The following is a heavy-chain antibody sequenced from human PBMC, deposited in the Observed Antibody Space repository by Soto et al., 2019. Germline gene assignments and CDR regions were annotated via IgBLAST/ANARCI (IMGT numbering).Heavy chain of an antibody. CDR1: GLTFSSYG. CDR2: ISYDGSNK. D-gene: IGHD1-7*01. V-gene: IGHV3-30*18. J-gene: IGHJ6*02. CDR3: AKDLWSSTGTTRFYYYYYGMDV. Sequence: QVQLVESGGGVVQPGRSLRLSCAASGLTFSSYGMHWVRQAPGKGLEWVAVISYDGSNKYYADSVKGRFTISRDNSKNTLYLQMNSLRAEDTAVYYCAKDLWSSTGTTRFYYYYYGMDVWGQGTTVTVSS.